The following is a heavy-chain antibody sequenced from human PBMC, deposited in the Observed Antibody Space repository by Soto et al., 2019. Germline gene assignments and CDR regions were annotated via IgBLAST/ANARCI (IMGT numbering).Heavy chain of an antibody. J-gene: IGHJ6*02. V-gene: IGHV3-30-3*02. CDR1: GFTFSSYA. Sequence: GGSLRLSCAASGFTFSSYAMHWVRQAPGKGLEWVAVISYDGSNKYYADSVKGRFTISRDNSKNTLYLQMNSLRAEDTAAYYCAKTNGIAARPYVYYGMDVWGQGTTVTVSS. CDR2: ISYDGSNK. CDR3: AKTNGIAARPYVYYGMDV. D-gene: IGHD6-6*01.